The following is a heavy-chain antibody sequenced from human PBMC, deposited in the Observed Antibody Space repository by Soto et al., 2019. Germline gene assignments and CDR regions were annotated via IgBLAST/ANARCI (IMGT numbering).Heavy chain of an antibody. V-gene: IGHV4-30-4*01. CDR2: IYYSGST. Sequence: QVQLQESGPGLVKPSQTLSLTCTVSGGSISSGDYYWSWIRQHPGKGLVWIGYIYYSGSTYYNPYLKSRVTISVDTSKNLFSLKLSSVTAGDTAVYYCARDPTVYDSSGYTFDYWGQGTLVTVSS. CDR3: ARDPTVYDSSGYTFDY. J-gene: IGHJ4*02. D-gene: IGHD3-22*01. CDR1: GGSISSGDYY.